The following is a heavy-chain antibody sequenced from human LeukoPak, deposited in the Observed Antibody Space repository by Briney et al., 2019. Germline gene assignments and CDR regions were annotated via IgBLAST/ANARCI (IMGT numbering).Heavy chain of an antibody. CDR2: IYYSGST. CDR3: ARHGGESIVSKVLHAFDI. CDR1: GGSISSGGYY. D-gene: IGHD5/OR15-5a*01. V-gene: IGHV4-31*03. Sequence: PSQTLSLTCTVSGGSISSGGYYWSWIRQHPGKGLEWIGYIYYSGSTYYNPSLKSRVAISVDRTKNQFSLKLSSVTATDTALYYCARHGGESIVSKVLHAFDIWGQGTMVTVSS. J-gene: IGHJ3*02.